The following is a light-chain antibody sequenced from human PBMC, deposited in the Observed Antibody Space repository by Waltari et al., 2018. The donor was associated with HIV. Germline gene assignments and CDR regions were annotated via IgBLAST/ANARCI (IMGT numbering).Light chain of an antibody. J-gene: IGLJ3*02. CDR1: RSNIGSNY. CDR2: RSD. Sequence: QSVLTQPPSASGTPGQSVSISCSGSRSNIGSNYVYWYQHLPGTTPKVVIYRSDHRPYGVPDRFSGSNSGTSASLAISGLRSEDEAHYYCASWDDNLSGWVFGGGTKLTVL. CDR3: ASWDDNLSGWV. V-gene: IGLV1-47*01.